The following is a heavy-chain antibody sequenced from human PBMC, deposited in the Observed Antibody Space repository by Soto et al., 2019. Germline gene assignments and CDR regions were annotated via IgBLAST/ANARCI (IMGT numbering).Heavy chain of an antibody. D-gene: IGHD3-3*01. CDR2: IHYRGST. J-gene: IGHJ4*02. Sequence: SETLSLTCTVSGDSISTFYWSWIRQPPGKGLEWIGYIHYRGSTNYNPSLKSQVIISVDTSKNQFSLKLSSVTAADTAVYFCARVRSNLFDYWGQGTLVTVSS. CDR3: ARVRSNLFDY. V-gene: IGHV4-59*01. CDR1: GDSISTFY.